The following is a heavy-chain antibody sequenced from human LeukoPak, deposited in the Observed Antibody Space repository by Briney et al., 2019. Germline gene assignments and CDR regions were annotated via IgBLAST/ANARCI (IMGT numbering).Heavy chain of an antibody. CDR3: ARDPEGVAARGEGDY. J-gene: IGHJ4*02. Sequence: GPSLRLSCAASGFTFSSYSMTWVRQAPGKRRDWVSSISSSSSYIYYADSVKGRFTISRDNAKNSLYRQMNSLRAEDTAVYYCARDPEGVAARGEGDYWGQGTLVTVSS. CDR1: GFTFSSYS. V-gene: IGHV3-21*01. D-gene: IGHD2-15*01. CDR2: ISSSSSYI.